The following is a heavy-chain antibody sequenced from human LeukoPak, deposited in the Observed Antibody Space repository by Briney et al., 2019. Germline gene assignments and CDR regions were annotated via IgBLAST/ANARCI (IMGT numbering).Heavy chain of an antibody. CDR1: GYTFTDYY. D-gene: IGHD2-15*01. V-gene: IGHV1-2*02. CDR2: INPNNGGT. J-gene: IGHJ5*02. CDR3: AREGSMVVDAIGLNWFEP. Sequence: VASVKVSCKASGYTFTDYYMYWVRQAPGQGLEWMGWINPNNGGTNYAQKFQGRVTMTRDTSISTACMDLSSLRSDDTAVYYCAREGSMVVDAIGLNWFEPWGQGTLVTVSS.